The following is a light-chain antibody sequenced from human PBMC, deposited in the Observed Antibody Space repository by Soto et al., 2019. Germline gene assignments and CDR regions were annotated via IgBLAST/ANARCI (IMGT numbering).Light chain of an antibody. CDR3: QQYGSSSIT. CDR1: QSVSSSY. J-gene: IGKJ5*01. CDR2: GAS. V-gene: IGKV3-20*01. Sequence: EIVLTQSPGTLSLSPLERATISCSASQSVSSSYLAWYQQKPGQAPRLLIYGASSRATGIPDRFSGSGSGTDFTLTISRLEPEDFAVYYCQQYGSSSITFGQGTRLEIK.